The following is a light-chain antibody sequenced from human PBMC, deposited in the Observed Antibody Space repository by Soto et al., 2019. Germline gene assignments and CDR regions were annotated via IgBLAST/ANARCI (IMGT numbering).Light chain of an antibody. V-gene: IGKV1-8*01. J-gene: IGKJ1*01. Sequence: IRMTQSPSSFSASPGDRVTITCRASQGIRNYLAWYQQKPGKAPKLLIYGASTLQSGVPSKFSGSGSGRDFTHTVSCLQSEDFATYYCQQYYNNPRTFGQGAKVEIK. CDR3: QQYYNNPRT. CDR1: QGIRNY. CDR2: GAS.